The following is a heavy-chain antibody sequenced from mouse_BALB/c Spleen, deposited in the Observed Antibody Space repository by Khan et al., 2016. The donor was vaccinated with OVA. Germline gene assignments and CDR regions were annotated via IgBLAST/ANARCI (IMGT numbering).Heavy chain of an antibody. CDR3: ARDSGRSFWFAY. CDR1: GYSFTNYI. D-gene: IGHD1-1*01. V-gene: IGHV1S136*01. CDR2: INPYNDGA. Sequence: VQLQQSGPELVKPGASVKISCQASGYSFTNYIIHWVKQKPGQGLEWIGYINPYNDGAKYNEKFKGKATLTSDKSSSTAYMELSGLTSEDSAVYYCARDSGRSFWFAYWGQGTLVTVSA. J-gene: IGHJ3*01.